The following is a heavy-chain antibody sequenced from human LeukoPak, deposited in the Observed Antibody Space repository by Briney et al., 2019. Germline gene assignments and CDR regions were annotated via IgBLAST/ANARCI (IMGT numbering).Heavy chain of an antibody. Sequence: SETLSLTCTVSGGSISSYYWSWIRQPPGKGLEWIGYIYYSGSTNYNPSLKSRVTISVDTSENQFSLKLSSVTAADTAVYYCATRRIAVAAPFDFWGQGTLVTVYS. V-gene: IGHV4-59*01. D-gene: IGHD6-19*01. CDR3: ATRRIAVAAPFDF. CDR2: IYYSGST. J-gene: IGHJ4*02. CDR1: GGSISSYY.